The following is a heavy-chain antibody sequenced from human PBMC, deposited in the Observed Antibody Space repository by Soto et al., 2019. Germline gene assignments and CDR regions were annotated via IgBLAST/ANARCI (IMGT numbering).Heavy chain of an antibody. D-gene: IGHD3-22*01. Sequence: PSETLSLTCTVSGGSISSSSYYWGWIRQPPGKGLEWIGSIYYSGSTYYNPSLKSRVTISVDTSKNQFSLKLSSVTAADTAVYYCARQLSGVVVVIGYYFDYWGQGTLVTVSS. CDR1: GGSISSSSYY. CDR3: ARQLSGVVVVIGYYFDY. J-gene: IGHJ4*02. CDR2: IYYSGST. V-gene: IGHV4-39*01.